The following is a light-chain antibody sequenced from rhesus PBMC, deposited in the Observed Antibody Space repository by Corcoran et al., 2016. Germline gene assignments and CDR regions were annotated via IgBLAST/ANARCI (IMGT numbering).Light chain of an antibody. CDR3: QQYSSRPFT. V-gene: IGKV1-22*01. J-gene: IGKJ3*01. Sequence: DIQMTQSPSSLSASVGDTVTITCRARQGISSWLAWYQQKPGNAPKLLIYKASSLQSGVPSRFSGSGSGTDFTLTISSLQSEDFATYYCQQYSSRPFTFGPGTKLDIK. CDR1: QGISSW. CDR2: KAS.